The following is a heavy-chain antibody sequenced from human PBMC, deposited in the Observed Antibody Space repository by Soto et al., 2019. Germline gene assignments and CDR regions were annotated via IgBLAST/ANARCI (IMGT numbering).Heavy chain of an antibody. CDR3: PKAAIMGGRSLNYFVL. D-gene: IGHD2-8*01. CDR1: GFIPSSYA. J-gene: IGHJ1*01. V-gene: IGHV3-23*01. Sequence: PGGSLRLSCVVSGFIPSSYAMSWVRQAPGKGLEWVSGISGSGGATSYADSVKGRFTISRDNSKNTLYLQMNSLSAEDTAIYYCPKAAIMGGRSLNYFVLWGQGAVDTVYS. CDR2: ISGSGGAT.